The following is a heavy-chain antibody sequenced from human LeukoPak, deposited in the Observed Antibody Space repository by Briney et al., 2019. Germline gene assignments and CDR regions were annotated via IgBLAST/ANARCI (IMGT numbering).Heavy chain of an antibody. Sequence: PGGSLRLSCAASGFTFSSYSMNWVRQAPGKGLEWVSSISSSSSYLYYADSVKGRFTISRDNAKNSLYLQMNSLRAEDTAVYYCARDYDYGDYAVYWGQGTLVTVSS. CDR1: GFTFSSYS. CDR2: ISSSSSYL. V-gene: IGHV3-21*01. J-gene: IGHJ4*02. CDR3: ARDYDYGDYAVY. D-gene: IGHD4-17*01.